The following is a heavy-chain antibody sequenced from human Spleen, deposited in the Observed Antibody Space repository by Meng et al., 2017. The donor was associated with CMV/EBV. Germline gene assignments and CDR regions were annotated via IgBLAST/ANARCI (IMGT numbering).Heavy chain of an antibody. J-gene: IGHJ4*02. D-gene: IGHD3-16*01. CDR3: AKDRGLNAFRGPFDN. Sequence: ASVKVSCKASGYTFISYGISWVRQAPGQGLEWMGWISAYNGNTNYAQKFQGRVTMTTDTSTSTAYMELRSLRSDDTALYYCAKDRGLNAFRGPFDNWGQGTLVTVSS. CDR2: ISAYNGNT. CDR1: GYTFISYG. V-gene: IGHV1-18*01.